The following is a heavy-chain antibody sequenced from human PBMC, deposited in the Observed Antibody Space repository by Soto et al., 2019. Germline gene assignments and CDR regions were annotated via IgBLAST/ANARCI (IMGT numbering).Heavy chain of an antibody. V-gene: IGHV3-30*18. Sequence: QVQLVESGGGVVQPGRSLRLSCAASGFTFSSYGMQWVRQAPGKGLEWVAVISYDGSNKYYADSVKGRFTISRDNSKNTLYLQMNSLRAEDTAVYYCAKDLQGYWGQGTLVTVSS. CDR3: AKDLQGY. CDR1: GFTFSSYG. J-gene: IGHJ4*02. CDR2: ISYDGSNK.